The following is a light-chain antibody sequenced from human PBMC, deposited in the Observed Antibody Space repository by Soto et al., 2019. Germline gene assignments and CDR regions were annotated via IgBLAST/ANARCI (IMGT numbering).Light chain of an antibody. CDR3: QQRTNWPTST. J-gene: IGKJ5*01. CDR2: DAS. V-gene: IGKV3-11*01. CDR1: QNVRSY. Sequence: EIVLTQSPATLSLSPGERATLSCRASQNVRSYLAWYQQKPGQAPRLLIHDASSMATGIPDRFSGRGSGTDFTLTISSLEPEDSAVYSCQQRTNWPTSTFGQGTRLESK.